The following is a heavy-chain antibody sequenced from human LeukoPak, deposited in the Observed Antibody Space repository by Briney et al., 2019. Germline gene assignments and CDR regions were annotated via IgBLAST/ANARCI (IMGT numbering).Heavy chain of an antibody. CDR1: GFTFSSYS. J-gene: IGHJ4*02. Sequence: GGSLRLSCAASGFTFSSYSMKWVRQAPGKGLEWVSYINSGSSTIYNADSVKGRFTISRDNARNSLYLQMNSLRDEGTAVYYCARGPRGGDGLYYFDFWGQGTLVTVSS. V-gene: IGHV3-48*02. CDR3: ARGPRGGDGLYYFDF. D-gene: IGHD2-21*02. CDR2: INSGSSTI.